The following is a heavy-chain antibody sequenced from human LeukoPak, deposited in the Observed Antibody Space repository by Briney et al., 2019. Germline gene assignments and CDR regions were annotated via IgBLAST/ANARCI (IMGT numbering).Heavy chain of an antibody. CDR1: GGSFSGYY. Sequence: NASETLSLTCAVYGGSFSGYYWSWIRQPPGKGLEWIGEINHSGSTNYNPSLKSRVTISVDTSKNQFSLKLSSVTAADTAVYYCASKRGAFDYWGQGTLVTVSS. D-gene: IGHD3-16*01. CDR2: INHSGST. CDR3: ASKRGAFDY. J-gene: IGHJ4*02. V-gene: IGHV4-34*01.